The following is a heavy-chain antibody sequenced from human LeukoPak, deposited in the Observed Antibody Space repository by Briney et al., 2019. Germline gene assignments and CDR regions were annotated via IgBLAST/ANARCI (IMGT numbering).Heavy chain of an antibody. CDR3: ARGAHSSGWYVI. J-gene: IGHJ3*02. V-gene: IGHV3-11*01. CDR2: ISSSGSTI. D-gene: IGHD6-19*01. CDR1: AFTFSDYY. Sequence: GGSLRLSCAASAFTFSDYYMSWNRQAPGKGLEWVSYISSSGSTIYYAVSVKGRFTISRDNAKNSLYLQMNSLRAEDTAVYYCARGAHSSGWYVIWGQGTMVTVSS.